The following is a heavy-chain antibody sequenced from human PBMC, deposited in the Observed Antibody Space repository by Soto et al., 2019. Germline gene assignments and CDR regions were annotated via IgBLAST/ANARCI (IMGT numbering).Heavy chain of an antibody. CDR3: AMIEYSSGSDY. CDR1: GGTFSSYP. V-gene: IGHV1-69*13. D-gene: IGHD6-19*01. J-gene: IGHJ4*02. Sequence: ASVKVFCKASGGTFSSYPITWVRQAPGQGLEWLGGIFPIFGTTNYAQRCEDRFTITADELTSTAYMELSSLISEDTSAYYCAMIEYSSGSDYWGQGTLVTVSS. CDR2: IFPIFGTT.